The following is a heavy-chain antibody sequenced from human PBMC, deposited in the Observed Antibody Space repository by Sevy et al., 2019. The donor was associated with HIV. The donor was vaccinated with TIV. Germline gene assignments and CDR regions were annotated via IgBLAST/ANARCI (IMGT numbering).Heavy chain of an antibody. Sequence: GGSLRLSCAVSGFTFENYGMSWVRQAPGKGLEWVTGINWNGGTKNYVDSEKGRFTISRDNAKNSLNLQMDSLRVEDTAVYYCARNTGFAYGDNWFDPWGQGTLVTVSS. J-gene: IGHJ5*02. CDR3: ARNTGFAYGDNWFDP. D-gene: IGHD5-12*01. CDR2: INWNGGTK. V-gene: IGHV3-20*04. CDR1: GFTFENYG.